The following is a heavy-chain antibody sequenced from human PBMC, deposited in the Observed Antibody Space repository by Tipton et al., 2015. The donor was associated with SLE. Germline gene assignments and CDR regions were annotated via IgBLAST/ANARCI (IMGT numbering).Heavy chain of an antibody. J-gene: IGHJ4*02. CDR3: ARRCAKGLGY. D-gene: IGHD4/OR15-4a*01. V-gene: IGHV4-34*01. Sequence: TLSLTCAFYGGSFSVYYWTWIRQPPGRGLVWIGEINHSGSTNYNPSLKSRVTISVDTSKNQFSLKLRSVTAADAAVYYCARRCAKGLGYWGQGTLVTVSS. CDR1: GGSFSVYY. CDR2: INHSGST.